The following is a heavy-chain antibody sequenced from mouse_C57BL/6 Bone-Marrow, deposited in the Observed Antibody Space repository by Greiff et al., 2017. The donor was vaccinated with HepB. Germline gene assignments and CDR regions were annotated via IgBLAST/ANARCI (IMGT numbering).Heavy chain of an antibody. D-gene: IGHD1-1*01. CDR3: ASYYGSLWFAY. CDR2: IWSGGST. Sequence: QVQLQQSGPGLVQPSQSLSITCTVSGFSLTSYGVHWVRQSPGKGLEWLGVIWSGGSTDYNAAFISRLSISKDNSKSQVFFKMNSLQADDTAIYYCASYYGSLWFAYWGQGTLVTVSA. V-gene: IGHV2-2*01. CDR1: GFSLTSYG. J-gene: IGHJ3*01.